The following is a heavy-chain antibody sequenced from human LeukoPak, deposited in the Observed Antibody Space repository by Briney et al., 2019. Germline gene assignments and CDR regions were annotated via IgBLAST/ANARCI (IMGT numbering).Heavy chain of an antibody. V-gene: IGHV4-38-2*02. CDR1: GYSISSGYY. CDR2: IYHSGST. D-gene: IGHD3-16*02. CDR3: ARASYDCVWGSYLEGYYFDY. Sequence: SETLSLTCTVSGYSISSGYYWGWIRQPPGKGLEWIGSIYHSGSTYYNPSLKSRVTISVDTSKNQFSLKLSSVTAADTAVYYCARASYDCVWGSYLEGYYFDYWGQGTLVTVSS. J-gene: IGHJ4*02.